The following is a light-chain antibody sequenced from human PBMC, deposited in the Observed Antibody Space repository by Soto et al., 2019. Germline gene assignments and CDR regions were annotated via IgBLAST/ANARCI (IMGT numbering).Light chain of an antibody. CDR1: QSVSSSY. Sequence: EIVLTQSPGTLSLSPGERATLCCSASQSVSSSYLAWYQQKPGQAPRLLIYGASSRATGIPDRFSGSGSGTDFTLTISRLEPEDFAVYYCQQYGSSLWTFGQGTKVDIK. J-gene: IGKJ1*01. CDR2: GAS. CDR3: QQYGSSLWT. V-gene: IGKV3-20*01.